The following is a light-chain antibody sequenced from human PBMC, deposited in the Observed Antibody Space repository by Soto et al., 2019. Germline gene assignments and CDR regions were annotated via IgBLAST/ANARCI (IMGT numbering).Light chain of an antibody. J-gene: IGKJ4*01. CDR2: AAS. CDR3: QQYYNYPPT. V-gene: IGKV1-8*01. CDR1: QSIGTD. Sequence: AIRMTQSPSSFSASTGDRVTITCRASQSIGTDLAWYQQIPGRAPKLLIYAASTLQRGVPSRFSGSGSGTDFTLTISCLQSEDFATYYCQQYYNYPPTFGGGTKVEIK.